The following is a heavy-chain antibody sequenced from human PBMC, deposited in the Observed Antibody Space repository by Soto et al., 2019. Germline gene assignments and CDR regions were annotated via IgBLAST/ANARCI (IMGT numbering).Heavy chain of an antibody. D-gene: IGHD5-12*01. V-gene: IGHV3-30*18. J-gene: IGHJ5*02. CDR2: ISYHGINT. CDR1: GFTFSSYG. CDR3: AKTGDSGYDGGWFDP. Sequence: QVQLVESGGGVVQPGGSLRLSCAASGFTFSSYGMHWVRQAPGKGLEWVAVISYHGINTHYADSVKGRFTISRDNYKNTLYLHMNSLRPEDTAVYYCAKTGDSGYDGGWFDPWGQGTLVTVSS.